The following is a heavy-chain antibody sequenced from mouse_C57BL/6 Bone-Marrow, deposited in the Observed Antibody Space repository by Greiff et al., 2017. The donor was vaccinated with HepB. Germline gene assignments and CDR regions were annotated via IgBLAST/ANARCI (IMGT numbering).Heavy chain of an antibody. Sequence: VQLVDSGAELARPGASVKLSCKASGYTFTSYGISWVKQRTGQGLEWIGQIYPGDGDTNYNGKFKGKATLTADKSSSTAYMQLSSLTSEDSAVYFCAREGYNWDWFAYWGQGTLVTVSA. D-gene: IGHD4-1*01. CDR1: GYTFTSYG. V-gene: IGHV1-81*01. CDR2: IYPGDGDT. J-gene: IGHJ3*01. CDR3: AREGYNWDWFAY.